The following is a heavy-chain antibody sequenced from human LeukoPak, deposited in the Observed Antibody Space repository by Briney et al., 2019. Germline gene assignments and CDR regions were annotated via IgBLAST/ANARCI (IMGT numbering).Heavy chain of an antibody. Sequence: ASVKVSCKASGYTFTGYYMHWVRQAPGQGLEWMGWINPNRGGTNYAQKFQGRVTMTRDTSISTAYMELSRLRYDDTAVYFCERETAYDILTGYYLPDVDYWGQGTLVTVSS. J-gene: IGHJ4*02. CDR1: GYTFTGYY. CDR3: ERETAYDILTGYYLPDVDY. CDR2: INPNRGGT. V-gene: IGHV1-2*02. D-gene: IGHD3-9*01.